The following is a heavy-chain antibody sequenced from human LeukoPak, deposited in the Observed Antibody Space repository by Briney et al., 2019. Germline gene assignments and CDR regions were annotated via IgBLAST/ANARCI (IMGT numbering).Heavy chain of an antibody. V-gene: IGHV3-21*01. D-gene: IGHD6-25*01. J-gene: IGHJ4*02. CDR2: IVPTGGST. CDR3: ARDRDILQRAWSHFDY. CDR1: GFSLTSYI. Sequence: GGSLRLSCTVSGFSLTSYIMNWVRQAPGKGLQWVSSIVPTGGSTYYADSLKGRFTMSRDTGKDTVYLQMDSLRVEDTAVYYCARDRDILQRAWSHFDYWGQGTLVTVSS.